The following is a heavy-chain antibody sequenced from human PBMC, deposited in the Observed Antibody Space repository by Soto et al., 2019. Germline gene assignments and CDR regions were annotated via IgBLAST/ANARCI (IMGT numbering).Heavy chain of an antibody. CDR1: GGTFSSYA. D-gene: IGHD1-26*01. Sequence: QVQLVQSGAEVKKPGSSVKVSCKASGGTFSSYAISWVRQAPGQGLEWMGGIIPIFGTANYAQKFQGRVTITADESTSTAYMELSSMRSEDTAVYYCAREASVGTPGYYYYYYGMDVWGQGTTVTVSS. CDR3: AREASVGTPGYYYYYYGMDV. CDR2: IIPIFGTA. V-gene: IGHV1-69*01. J-gene: IGHJ6*02.